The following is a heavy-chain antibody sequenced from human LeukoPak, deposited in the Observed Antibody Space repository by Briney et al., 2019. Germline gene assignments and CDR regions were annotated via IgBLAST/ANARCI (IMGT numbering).Heavy chain of an antibody. CDR2: IKPVGSAQ. CDR3: ANGGTYSSGP. Sequence: GGSLRLSCAASGFTFSSYWMSWVRQAPGKGLEWVATIKPVGSAQYYVDSVKGRFTISRDNAKNSLFLQINSLRAEDTAVYYCANGGTYSSGPWGQGTLVTVSS. CDR1: GFTFSSYW. J-gene: IGHJ5*02. V-gene: IGHV3-7*01. D-gene: IGHD3-22*01.